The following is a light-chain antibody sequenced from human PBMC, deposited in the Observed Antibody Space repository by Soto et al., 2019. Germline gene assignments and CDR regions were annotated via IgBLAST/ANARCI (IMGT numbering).Light chain of an antibody. V-gene: IGKV3-20*01. J-gene: IGKJ4*01. CDR1: QSVSNNY. CDR3: QQYDSSVT. CDR2: GAS. Sequence: EIVMTQSPATLSVSPGERATLSCRASQSVSNNYLAWYQQKPGQAPRLLIYGASSRATGIPDRFSGGGSGTDFSLTISRLEPEDFAVYYCQQYDSSVTFGGGTKVDIK.